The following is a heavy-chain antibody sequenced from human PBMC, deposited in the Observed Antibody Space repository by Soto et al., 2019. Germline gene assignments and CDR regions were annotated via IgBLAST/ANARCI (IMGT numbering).Heavy chain of an antibody. Sequence: QVHLVQSGAEVRKPGASVKVSCKASGYTFTSYDINWVRQATGQGLEWMGWMNPNSGNTAYAQKFQGRVTITRNTSISTAPMELRSLRSEDTAVYYCARERTRGFDPWGQGTLVTVSS. CDR3: ARERTRGFDP. CDR2: MNPNSGNT. J-gene: IGHJ5*02. CDR1: GYTFTSYD. V-gene: IGHV1-8*01.